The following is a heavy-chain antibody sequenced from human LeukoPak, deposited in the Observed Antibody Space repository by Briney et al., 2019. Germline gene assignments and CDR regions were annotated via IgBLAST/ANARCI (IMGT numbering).Heavy chain of an antibody. J-gene: IGHJ3*01. Sequence: GGSLRLSCVASGFTLSSYAMHWVRKVPGKGLEWVAVISYDGYNKYYADSVKGRFTISRDNPKNTLYLQMNSLRVEDTAVYFCARDLSTMVILGAFAHWGQGTMVTVSS. CDR2: ISYDGYNK. V-gene: IGHV3-30-3*01. CDR3: ARDLSTMVILGAFAH. CDR1: GFTLSSYA. D-gene: IGHD3-10*01.